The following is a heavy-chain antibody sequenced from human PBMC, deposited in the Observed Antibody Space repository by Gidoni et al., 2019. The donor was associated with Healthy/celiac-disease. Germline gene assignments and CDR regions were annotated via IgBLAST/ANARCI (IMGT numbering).Heavy chain of an antibody. CDR1: GFPFSSYA. Sequence: EVQLLESGGGLVQPGGSLRLSCAASGFPFSSYAMSWVRKAPGTGLEWVSAIRGSGGSTYYADSVKGRFTISRDNSKNTLYLQMNSLRAEDTAVYYCAKTYYYDSSGYYYFDYWGQGTLVTVSS. D-gene: IGHD3-22*01. V-gene: IGHV3-23*01. J-gene: IGHJ4*02. CDR2: IRGSGGST. CDR3: AKTYYYDSSGYYYFDY.